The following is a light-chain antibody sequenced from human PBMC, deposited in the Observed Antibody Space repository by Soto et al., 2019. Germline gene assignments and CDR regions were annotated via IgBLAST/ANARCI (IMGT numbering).Light chain of an antibody. V-gene: IGKV3-11*01. Sequence: EIVLTQSPATLSLSPGERATLSCRASQSVSSYLAWYQQKPGQAPRLLIYDASNRATGIPARFSGSGSGTDLTLTISSIEPEDYAVYYCQQRSNWPPPMYTFGQGTKLEIK. CDR1: QSVSSY. J-gene: IGKJ2*01. CDR2: DAS. CDR3: QQRSNWPPPMYT.